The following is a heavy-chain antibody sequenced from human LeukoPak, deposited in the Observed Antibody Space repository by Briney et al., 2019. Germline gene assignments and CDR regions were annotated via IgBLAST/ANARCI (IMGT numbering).Heavy chain of an antibody. J-gene: IGHJ4*02. CDR1: GGSIRSYY. CDR3: ARYVVYGSGKYYFDY. Sequence: PSETLSLTCTVSGGSIRSYYWSWTRQPPGKGLEWIASINYSGSTYYNPSLKSRVTISVDTSENQFSLKLSSVTAADTAVYYCARYVVYGSGKYYFDYWGQGTLVTVSS. CDR2: INYSGST. D-gene: IGHD3-10*01. V-gene: IGHV4-39*01.